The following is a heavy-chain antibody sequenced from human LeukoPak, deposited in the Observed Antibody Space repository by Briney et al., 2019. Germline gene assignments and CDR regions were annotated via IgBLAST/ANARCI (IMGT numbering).Heavy chain of an antibody. V-gene: IGHV4-39*07. CDR3: ARDRYYYDSSGSGLDY. D-gene: IGHD3-22*01. CDR2: IYYSGST. Sequence: SETLSLTCTVSGGSISSYYWGWIRQPPGKGLEWIGSIYYSGSTYYNPSLKSRVTISVDTSKNQFSLKLSSVTAADTAVYYCARDRYYYDSSGSGLDYWGQGTLVTVSS. J-gene: IGHJ4*02. CDR1: GGSISSYY.